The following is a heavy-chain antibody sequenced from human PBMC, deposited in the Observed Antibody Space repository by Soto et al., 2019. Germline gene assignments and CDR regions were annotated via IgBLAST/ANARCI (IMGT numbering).Heavy chain of an antibody. J-gene: IGHJ4*01. CDR3: ARDGVATTTWSCYIDD. CDR1: AVTFSGYG. Sequence: PGGSLRLSCAASAVTFSGYGMHWVRQAPGKGLEWVAVIRYDGSNTYYADSVKGRFTISRDNPKNMMYLQMNSLRADDTAIYYCARDGVATTTWSCYIDDWGLGTMVTVSS. D-gene: IGHD1-26*01. CDR2: IRYDGSNT. V-gene: IGHV3-33*01.